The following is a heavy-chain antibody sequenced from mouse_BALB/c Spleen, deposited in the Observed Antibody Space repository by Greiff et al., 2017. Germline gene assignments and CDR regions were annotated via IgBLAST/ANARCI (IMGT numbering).Heavy chain of an antibody. CDR2: INPSNGAT. J-gene: IGHJ3*01. CDR3: ARGGDGYYWFAY. Sequence: QVQLQQSGAELVKPGASVKLSCKASGYTFTSYYMYWVKQRPGQGLEWIGEINPSNGATSYNQKFKGKATFTVDTSSSTAYMQFNSLTSEDSAVYYCARGGDGYYWFAYWGQGTLVTVSA. V-gene: IGHV1-53*01. CDR1: GYTFTSYY. D-gene: IGHD2-3*01.